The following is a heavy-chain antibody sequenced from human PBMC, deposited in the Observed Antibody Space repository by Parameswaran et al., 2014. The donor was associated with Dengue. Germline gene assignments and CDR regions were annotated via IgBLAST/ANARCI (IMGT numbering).Heavy chain of an antibody. CDR3: ARLDYGSGSSWLDP. Sequence: VRQMPGKGAGVGGQHKNTNGSQKYYVHSVTGRFTISRDNAKKSLSLQMNSLRAEDTAVYYCARLDYGSGSSWLDPWGQGTRVTVSS. CDR2: KNTNGSQK. V-gene: IGHV3-7*01. J-gene: IGHJ5*02. D-gene: IGHD3-10*01.